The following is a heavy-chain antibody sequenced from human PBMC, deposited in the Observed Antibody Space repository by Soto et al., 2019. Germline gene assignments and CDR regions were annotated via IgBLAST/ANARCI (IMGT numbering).Heavy chain of an antibody. CDR1: GGSISSGDYY. D-gene: IGHD1-26*01. Sequence: PSETLSLTCTVSGGSISSGDYYWGWIRQPPGKGLEWIGSIYYSGSTYYNPSLKSRVTISVDTSKNEFSLKLSSVTAADTAVYYCAKSPNSGSYTAVGYFQHWGQGTLVTVSS. CDR2: IYYSGST. V-gene: IGHV4-39*01. J-gene: IGHJ1*01. CDR3: AKSPNSGSYTAVGYFQH.